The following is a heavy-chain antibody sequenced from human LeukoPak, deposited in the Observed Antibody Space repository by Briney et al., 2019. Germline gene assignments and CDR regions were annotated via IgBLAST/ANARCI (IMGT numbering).Heavy chain of an antibody. Sequence: GGSLRLSCAASGFTFSSYAMSGVRQAPGKGLVWVSCIKSDGSSTSIADSAKGRFTISRDNAKNTVYLQMNSLRAEDTAVYYCVRDNRSYNFDYWGQGTLVTVSS. CDR1: GFTFSSYA. CDR2: IKSDGSST. J-gene: IGHJ4*02. CDR3: VRDNRSYNFDY. D-gene: IGHD1-26*01. V-gene: IGHV3-74*01.